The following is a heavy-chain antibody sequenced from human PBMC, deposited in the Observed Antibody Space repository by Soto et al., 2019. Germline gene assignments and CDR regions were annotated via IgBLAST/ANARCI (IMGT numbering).Heavy chain of an antibody. J-gene: IGHJ5*02. D-gene: IGHD1-26*01. CDR3: AGDSRSAEGWLDP. CDR2: FYSGST. Sequence: PSETLSLTCTVSGASTSGYYWTWIRQPPGKGLEWIGYFYSGSTNYNPSLKSRATISIAXXXXXXSXNXMXXXAADXAVYYCAGDSRSAEGWLDPWGQGILVTVSS. V-gene: IGHV4-59*01. CDR1: GASTSGYY.